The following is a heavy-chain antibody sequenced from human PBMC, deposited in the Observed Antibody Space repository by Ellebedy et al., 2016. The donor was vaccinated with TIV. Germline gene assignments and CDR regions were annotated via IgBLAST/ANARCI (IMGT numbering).Heavy chain of an antibody. CDR1: GSTFSTYP. V-gene: IGHV3-23*01. CDR3: ARRSTDFAFDS. D-gene: IGHD3/OR15-3a*01. Sequence: GESLKISCAASGSTFSTYPMTWVRQAPGKGLEWVSIISANGGTTYYADSVKGRFTISRDNSKNTLFLQMSSLRAEDTAVYFCARRSTDFAFDSWGQGTLVTVSS. J-gene: IGHJ4*02. CDR2: ISANGGTT.